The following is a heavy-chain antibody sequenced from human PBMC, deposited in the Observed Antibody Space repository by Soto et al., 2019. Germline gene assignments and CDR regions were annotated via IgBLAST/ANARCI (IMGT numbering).Heavy chain of an antibody. CDR3: ARQYDFWSGSSFDN. J-gene: IGHJ4*02. CDR2: IHYSGST. Sequence: QLQLQEAGPGLVKPSETLSLTCSVSGGSISSSSYYWGWIRQPPGKGLEWIGSIHYSGSTYYNPSLRSRVTISVDTSKNQFSLEVRSMTAADTAVYYCARQYDFWSGSSFDNWAQGTLVTVSS. CDR1: GGSISSSSYY. V-gene: IGHV4-39*01. D-gene: IGHD3-3*01.